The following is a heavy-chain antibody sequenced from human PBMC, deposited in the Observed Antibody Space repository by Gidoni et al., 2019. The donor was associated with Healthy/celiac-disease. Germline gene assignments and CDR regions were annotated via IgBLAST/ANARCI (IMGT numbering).Heavy chain of an antibody. CDR2: ISSNGGST. CDR3: VYSRGRKRSVKNYYFDY. CDR1: GFTFSSYA. D-gene: IGHD2-21*01. Sequence: EVQLVESGGGLVQPGGSLRLSCSAAGFTFSSYAMHWVRQAPGKGLEYVSAISSNGGSTYYADSVKGRFTISRDNSKNTLYLQMSSLRAEDTAVYYCVYSRGRKRSVKNYYFDYWGQGTLVTVSS. V-gene: IGHV3-64D*08. J-gene: IGHJ4*02.